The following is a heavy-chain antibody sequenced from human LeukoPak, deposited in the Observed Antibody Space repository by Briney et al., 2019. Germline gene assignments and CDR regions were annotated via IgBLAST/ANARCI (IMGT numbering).Heavy chain of an antibody. CDR3: AREPPPMIVVWGFDY. CDR2: VWYDGSNK. Sequence: PGGSLRLSCAASGFTFSSYGMHWVRQAPGKGLEWVAAVWYDGSNKYYADSVKGRFTISRDNSRNTLYLQMNSLRAEDTAVYYCAREPPPMIVVWGFDYWGQGTLVTVSS. V-gene: IGHV3-33*01. CDR1: GFTFSSYG. J-gene: IGHJ4*02. D-gene: IGHD3-22*01.